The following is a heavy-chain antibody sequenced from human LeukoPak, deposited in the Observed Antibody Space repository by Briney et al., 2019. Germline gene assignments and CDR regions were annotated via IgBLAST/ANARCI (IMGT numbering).Heavy chain of an antibody. Sequence: GGALRLSCAASGFTFSNYAMSWVRQAPGTGLEWVSPISGSGVGTYYADSVKGRCTISRDKSKNTLYLQVNSLRAEGPDVYYCTKDRSIAAAANYFDYWGQGTLVTVSS. D-gene: IGHD6-13*01. CDR2: ISGSGVGT. J-gene: IGHJ4*02. CDR3: TKDRSIAAAANYFDY. CDR1: GFTFSNYA. V-gene: IGHV3-23*01.